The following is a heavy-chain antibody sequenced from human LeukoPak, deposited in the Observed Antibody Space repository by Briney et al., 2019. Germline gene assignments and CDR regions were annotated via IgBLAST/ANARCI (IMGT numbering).Heavy chain of an antibody. CDR3: ARDGKVRYFDWFIKRSEALLHINWFDP. CDR2: IYTSGST. CDR1: GGSISSGSYY. V-gene: IGHV4-61*02. D-gene: IGHD3-9*01. J-gene: IGHJ5*02. Sequence: PSQTLSLTCTVSGGSISSGSYYWSWIRQPAGKGLEWIGRIYTSGSTNYNPSLKSRVTISVDTSKNQFSLKLSSVTAADTAVYYCARDGKVRYFDWFIKRSEALLHINWFDPWGQGTLVTVSS.